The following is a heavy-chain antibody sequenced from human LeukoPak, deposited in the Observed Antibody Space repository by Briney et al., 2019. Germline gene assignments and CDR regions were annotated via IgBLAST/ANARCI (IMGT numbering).Heavy chain of an antibody. Sequence: GGSLRLSCAASGFTFSSYGMHWVRQAPGKGLEWVAVISFDGTNKYYADSVKGRFTISRDNSKNTLYLQMNSLRVEDTAVYYCAKDFTYYDTTGPFDYWGQGTLVTVSS. CDR2: ISFDGTNK. CDR1: GFTFSSYG. J-gene: IGHJ4*02. V-gene: IGHV3-30*18. D-gene: IGHD3-22*01. CDR3: AKDFTYYDTTGPFDY.